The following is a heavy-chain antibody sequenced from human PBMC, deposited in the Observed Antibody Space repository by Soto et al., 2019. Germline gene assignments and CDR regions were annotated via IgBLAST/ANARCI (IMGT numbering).Heavy chain of an antibody. CDR3: ARVLWFGELGYFDY. J-gene: IGHJ4*02. Sequence: QVQLQESGPGLVKPSQTLSLTCTVSGGSISSGGYYWSWIRQHPGKGLEWIGYIYYSGSTYYNPSLKRRVTISVDTSKNQFSLKLSSVTAADTAVYYCARVLWFGELGYFDYWGQGTLVTVSS. V-gene: IGHV4-31*03. CDR1: GGSISSGGYY. D-gene: IGHD3-10*01. CDR2: IYYSGST.